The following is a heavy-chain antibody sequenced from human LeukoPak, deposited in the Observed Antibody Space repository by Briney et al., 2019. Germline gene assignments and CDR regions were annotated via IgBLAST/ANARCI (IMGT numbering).Heavy chain of an antibody. CDR2: IDPSDSYT. CDR3: ARMTMVRGVTYHYGMDV. D-gene: IGHD3-10*01. V-gene: IGHV5-10-1*01. J-gene: IGHJ6*04. Sequence: GESLRISCRGSGYSFTSYWISWVRQMPGKGLEWMGRIDPSDSYTNYSPSFQGHVTISADKSISTAYLQWSSLKASDTAMYHCARMTMVRGVTYHYGMDVWGKGTTVTVSS. CDR1: GYSFTSYW.